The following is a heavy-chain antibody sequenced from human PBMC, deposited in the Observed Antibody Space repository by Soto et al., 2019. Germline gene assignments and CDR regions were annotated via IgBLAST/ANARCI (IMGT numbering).Heavy chain of an antibody. CDR1: GDTFTEYY. Sequence: GASVKVSCKASGDTFTEYYMHWVRQAPGQGLEWMGTVNPSGGHTTYAQHFLGRVTMTRDTATSTLYMELTSLTSEDTAVYYCARGGHVVVVTAALDYWGQGTLVTVSS. J-gene: IGHJ4*02. V-gene: IGHV1-46*01. CDR2: VNPSGGHT. CDR3: ARGGHVVVVTAALDY. D-gene: IGHD2-21*02.